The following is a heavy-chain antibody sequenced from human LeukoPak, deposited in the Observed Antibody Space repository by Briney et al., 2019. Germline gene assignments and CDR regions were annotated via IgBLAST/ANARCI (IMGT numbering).Heavy chain of an antibody. D-gene: IGHD2-15*01. CDR3: ARVPRGGTSGNWFDP. CDR2: IYYSGST. CDR1: GGSISSYY. V-gene: IGHV4-59*01. J-gene: IGHJ5*02. Sequence: SETLSLTCTVSGGSISSYYWSWIRQPPGKGLEWIGYIYYSGSTNYNPSLKSRVTISVDTSKNQFSLKLSSVTAADTAVYYCARVPRGGTSGNWFDPWGQGTLVTVSS.